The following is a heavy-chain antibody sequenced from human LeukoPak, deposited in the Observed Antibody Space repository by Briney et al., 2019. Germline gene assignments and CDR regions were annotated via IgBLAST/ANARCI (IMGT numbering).Heavy chain of an antibody. CDR3: AKDGGPRSWFDP. V-gene: IGHV4-38-2*02. J-gene: IGHJ5*02. CDR2: AYRSGST. D-gene: IGHD2-15*01. Sequence: SETLSLTCTVSDYSISSGYYWGWVRQPPGKGLEWIGSAYRSGSTYYNPSLKSRVTISVDTSKNQLSLNLSSVTAADTAVYYCAKDGGPRSWFDPWGPGTRVTVSS. CDR1: DYSISSGYY.